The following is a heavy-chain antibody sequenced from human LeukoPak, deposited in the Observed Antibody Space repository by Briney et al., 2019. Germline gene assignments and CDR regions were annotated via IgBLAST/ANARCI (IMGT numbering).Heavy chain of an antibody. J-gene: IGHJ3*02. CDR2: ISSSSSYI. CDR1: GFTFSSYS. D-gene: IGHD3-22*01. CDR3: ARVMGGYDSSGYAFDI. Sequence: GGSLRLSCAASGFTFSSYSVNWVRQAPGKGLEWVSSISSSSSYIYYADSVKGRFTISRDNSKNTLYLQMNSLRAEDTAVYYCARVMGGYDSSGYAFDIWGQGTMVTVSS. V-gene: IGHV3-21*01.